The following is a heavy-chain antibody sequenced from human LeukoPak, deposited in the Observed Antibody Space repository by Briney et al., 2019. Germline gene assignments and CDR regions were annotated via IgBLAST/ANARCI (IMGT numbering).Heavy chain of an antibody. CDR1: GGSITTYY. CDR2: VSTSGRT. V-gene: IGHV4-4*07. Sequence: SQTLSLTCTVSGGSITTYYWSWIRQPAGKGLEWIGRVSTSGRTNYNPSLKSRLTMSADTSKKQFSLILNSVTAADTAVYYCAVGRPRNTTRLDDGYDFWGQGTMVTVSS. CDR3: AVGRPRNTTRLDDGYDF. D-gene: IGHD1-1*01. J-gene: IGHJ3*01.